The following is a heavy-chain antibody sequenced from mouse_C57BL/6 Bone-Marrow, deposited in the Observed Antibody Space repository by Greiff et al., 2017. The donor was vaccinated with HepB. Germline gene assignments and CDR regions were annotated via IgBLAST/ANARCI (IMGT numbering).Heavy chain of an antibody. CDR1: GYTFTSYW. CDR2: IDPSDSYT. CDR3: ARGGVSPYAMDY. V-gene: IGHV1-69*01. J-gene: IGHJ4*01. Sequence: QVQLQQSGAELVMPGASVKLSCKASGYTFTSYWMHWVKQRPGQGLEWIGEIDPSDSYTNYNQKFKGKSTLTVDKSSSTAYMQLSSLTSEDSAVYYCARGGVSPYAMDYWGQGTSVTVSS.